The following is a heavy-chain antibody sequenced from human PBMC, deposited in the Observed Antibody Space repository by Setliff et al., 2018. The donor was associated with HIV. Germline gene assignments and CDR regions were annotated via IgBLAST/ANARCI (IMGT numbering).Heavy chain of an antibody. CDR3: ATVRRYYYDSSGQEYFQH. Sequence: VASVKVSCKVSGYTLAELSIHWVRQAPGKGLEWMGGFDPEDVETVYAQKFQGRVTMTEDTSTDTAYMELSSLRSEDTAVYYCATVRRYYYDSSGQEYFQHWGQGTLVTVS. D-gene: IGHD3-22*01. CDR1: GYTLAELS. J-gene: IGHJ1*01. CDR2: FDPEDVET. V-gene: IGHV1-24*01.